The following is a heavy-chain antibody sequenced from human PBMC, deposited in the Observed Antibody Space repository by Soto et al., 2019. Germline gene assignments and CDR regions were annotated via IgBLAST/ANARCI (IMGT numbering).Heavy chain of an antibody. CDR1: GFTFSSYA. J-gene: IGHJ6*02. D-gene: IGHD1-26*01. V-gene: IGHV3-30-3*01. CDR2: ISYDGSNK. Sequence: VQLVESGGGVVQPGRSLRLSCAASGFTFSSYAMHWVRQAPGKGLEWVAVISYDGSNKYYADSVKGRFTISRDNSKNTLYLQMNSLRAEDTAVYYFGGSYLAVSYGMDGWGQGTTVTVSS. CDR3: GGSYLAVSYGMDG.